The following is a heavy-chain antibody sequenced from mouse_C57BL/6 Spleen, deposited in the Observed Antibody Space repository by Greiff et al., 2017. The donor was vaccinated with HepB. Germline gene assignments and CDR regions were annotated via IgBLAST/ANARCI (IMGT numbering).Heavy chain of an antibody. D-gene: IGHD1-1*01. CDR2: INPNNGGT. CDR1: GYTFTDYY. J-gene: IGHJ2*01. Sequence: EVQLQQSGPELVKPGASVKISCKASGYTFTDYYMNWVKQSHGKSLEWIGDINPNNGGTSYNQKFKGKATLTVDKSSSTAYMELRSLTSEDSAVYYCARLTYYYGSRGDYWGHCTTLTVSS. V-gene: IGHV1-26*01. CDR3: ARLTYYYGSRGDY.